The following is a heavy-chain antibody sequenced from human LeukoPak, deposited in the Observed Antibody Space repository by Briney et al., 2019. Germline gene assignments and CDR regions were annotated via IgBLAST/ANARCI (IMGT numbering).Heavy chain of an antibody. V-gene: IGHV3-7*01. D-gene: IGHD2-15*01. CDR3: ARDPGWSSYDI. CDR2: INQDAGTT. Sequence: GGSLRLSCVASGFSFTSYWMSWVRQAPGKGLEFVANINQDAGTTNYVDSVKGRFTISRDNAENSLYLQMSSLRAEDTSLYYCARDPGWSSYDIWGQGIMVTVSS. CDR1: GFSFTSYW. J-gene: IGHJ3*02.